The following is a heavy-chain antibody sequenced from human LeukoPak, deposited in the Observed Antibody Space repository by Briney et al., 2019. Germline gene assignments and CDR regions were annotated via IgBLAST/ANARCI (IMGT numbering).Heavy chain of an antibody. D-gene: IGHD3-16*01. CDR1: GFTFSTYS. V-gene: IGHV3-48*01. Sequence: GGSLRPSCAASGFTFSTYSMNWVRQAPGKGLEWVSYISGSSSTIYYADSVKGRFTISRDNGKNSVYLQMNSLRAEDTAVYYCARARDRYGYLFDYWGQGTLVTVSS. J-gene: IGHJ4*02. CDR2: ISGSSSTI. CDR3: ARARDRYGYLFDY.